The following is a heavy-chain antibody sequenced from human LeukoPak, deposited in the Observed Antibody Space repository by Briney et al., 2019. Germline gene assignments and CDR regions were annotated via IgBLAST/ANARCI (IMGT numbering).Heavy chain of an antibody. CDR3: AKDDRWDSSGYYYIFGYFQH. CDR1: GFTFSSYW. V-gene: IGHV3-23*01. D-gene: IGHD3-22*01. CDR2: ISGSGSST. J-gene: IGHJ1*01. Sequence: GGSLRLSCAASGFTFSSYWMSWVRQAPGKGLEWVSVISGSGSSTNYADSVKGRFTISRDNSKNMLYLQMNSLRAEDTAVYYCAKDDRWDSSGYYYIFGYFQHWGQGTLVTVSS.